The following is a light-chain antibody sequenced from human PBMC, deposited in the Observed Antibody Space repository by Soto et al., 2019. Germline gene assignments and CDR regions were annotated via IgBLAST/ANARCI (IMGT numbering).Light chain of an antibody. J-gene: IGKJ1*01. CDR3: QQYGSPPWT. V-gene: IGKV3-20*01. Sequence: EIVLTQSPGTLSLSPGERATLSCRASQRVSNSWIAWYQHKPGQAPRLPIYGASSRAAGIPDRFSGGGSGTDFTLTITRLEPEDSAVFYCQQYGSPPWTFGQGTKVDIK. CDR1: QRVSNSW. CDR2: GAS.